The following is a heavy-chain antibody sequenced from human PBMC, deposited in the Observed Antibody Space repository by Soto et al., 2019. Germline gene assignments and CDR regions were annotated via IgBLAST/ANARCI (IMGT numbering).Heavy chain of an antibody. J-gene: IGHJ6*02. CDR2: ISYDGSNK. V-gene: IGHV3-30*18. CDR1: GFTFSSYG. Sequence: GGSLRLSCAASGFTFSSYGMHWVRQAPGKGLEWVAVISYDGSNKYYADSVKGRFTISRDNSKNTLYLQMNSLRAEDTAVYYCTKNSVWYNNNSNYYYGIDVWGQGTTVTVYS. D-gene: IGHD6-19*01. CDR3: TKNSVWYNNNSNYYYGIDV.